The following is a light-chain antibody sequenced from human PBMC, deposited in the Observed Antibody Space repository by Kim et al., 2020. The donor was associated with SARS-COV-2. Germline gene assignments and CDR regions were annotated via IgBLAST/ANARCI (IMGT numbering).Light chain of an antibody. J-gene: IGKJ1*01. V-gene: IGKV1-5*01. CDR3: QQYNTFSPWT. Sequence: DIQLTQSPSTLSASVGDRVTITCRASQSIDYWLAWYQQRPGRAPKLLIYDASTLQSGVPSRFSGSRSGTEFSLTISSLQPDDFATYYCQQYNTFSPWTFGQGTKLEI. CDR2: DAS. CDR1: QSIDYW.